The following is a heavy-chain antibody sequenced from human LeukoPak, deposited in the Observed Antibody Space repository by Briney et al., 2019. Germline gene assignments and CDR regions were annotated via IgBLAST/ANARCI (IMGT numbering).Heavy chain of an antibody. CDR2: IYLGDSDT. J-gene: IGHJ4*02. V-gene: IGHV5-51*01. CDR1: RYSFTSNW. D-gene: IGHD2-15*01. Sequence: GESLKISFKASRYSFTSNWIGWVRQMPGKGLEWMGIIYLGDSDTRYSPSFEGQVTISADKSISTAYLQWNSLKASDTAMYYCARRGCSGNKCYFDDWGQGTQVTVSS. CDR3: ARRGCSGNKCYFDD.